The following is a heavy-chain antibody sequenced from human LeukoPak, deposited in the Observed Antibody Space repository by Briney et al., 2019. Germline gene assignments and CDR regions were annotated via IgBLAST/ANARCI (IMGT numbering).Heavy chain of an antibody. J-gene: IGHJ4*02. CDR3: ARDRQPELYYFDY. CDR2: ISSSSYI. D-gene: IGHD1-1*01. Sequence: GSLRLSCAASGFTFSSYSMNWVRQAPGKGLEWVSSISSSSYIYYADSVKGRFTISRDNAKNSLYLQMNSLRAEDTAVYYCARDRQPELYYFDYWGQGTLVTVSS. V-gene: IGHV3-21*01. CDR1: GFTFSSYS.